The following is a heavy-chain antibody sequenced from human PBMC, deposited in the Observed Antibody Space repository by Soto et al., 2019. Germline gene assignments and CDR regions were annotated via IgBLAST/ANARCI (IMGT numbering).Heavy chain of an antibody. V-gene: IGHV3-7*01. CDR3: ERDSWRVIDY. J-gene: IGHJ4*02. CDR1: GFTFSSYW. CDR2: IKKDGSEK. D-gene: IGHD2-15*01. Sequence: GGSLRLSCAASGFTFSSYWISWVRQAPGKGLEWVANIKKDGSEKYYVDSVKGRFTISKDNAKNSLYLQMNSLRAEDTAVYYCERDSWRVIDYWGQGTLVTVSS.